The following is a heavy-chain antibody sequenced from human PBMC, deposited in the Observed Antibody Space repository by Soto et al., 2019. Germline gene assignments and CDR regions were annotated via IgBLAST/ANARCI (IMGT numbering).Heavy chain of an antibody. D-gene: IGHD2-2*01. V-gene: IGHV1-3*05. CDR3: ARVNRRYCISTSCYAGGWFDP. CDR2: INAGNGNT. J-gene: IGHJ5*02. CDR1: GYTFTSYA. Sequence: QVQLVQSGAEEKKPGASVKVSCKASGYTFTSYAMHWVRQAPGQRLEWMGWINAGNGNTKYSQKFQGRVTITRDTTASTAYMELSSLRSEDTAVYYCARVNRRYCISTSCYAGGWFDPWGQGTLVTVSS.